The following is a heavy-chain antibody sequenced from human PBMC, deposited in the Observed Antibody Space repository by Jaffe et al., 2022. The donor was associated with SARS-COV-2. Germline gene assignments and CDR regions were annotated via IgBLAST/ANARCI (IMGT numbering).Heavy chain of an antibody. CDR2: IYSSGTT. CDR3: ARQNYYDSSGSLPIDY. Sequence: QLQLQESGPGLVKPSETLSLTCTVSGGSISSSSYYWGWIRQPPGKGLEWIGIIYSSGTTYYKPSLKSRVTISVDTSKNQFSLKLSSVTAADTAVYYCARQNYYDSSGSLPIDYWGQGTLVTVSS. J-gene: IGHJ4*02. D-gene: IGHD3-22*01. V-gene: IGHV4-39*01. CDR1: GGSISSSSYY.